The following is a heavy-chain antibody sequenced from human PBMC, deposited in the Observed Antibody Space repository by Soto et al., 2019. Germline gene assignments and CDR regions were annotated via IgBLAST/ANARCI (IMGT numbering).Heavy chain of an antibody. CDR2: VFSSVSA. Sequence: SETLSLTCIFSGVSVSSYTWSLVRQPANKGLEWIGRVFSSVSATYNPSLKSRVSISMDTPENRISLKLDSVTAADAGVYFCARDGMTTGDTWGPGTLVTVSS. J-gene: IGHJ4*02. D-gene: IGHD2-21*02. V-gene: IGHV4-4*07. CDR3: ARDGMTTGDT. CDR1: GVSVSSYT.